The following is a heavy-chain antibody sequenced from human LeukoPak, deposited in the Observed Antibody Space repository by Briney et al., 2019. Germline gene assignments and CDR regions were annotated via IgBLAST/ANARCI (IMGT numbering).Heavy chain of an antibody. J-gene: IGHJ4*02. CDR2: ISGSGGST. Sequence: GGSLRLSCAASGFTFKNYAMSWVRQAPGKGLEWVSAISGSGGSTYYADSVKGRFTISRDNSKNALYLQMNSLRAEDTAVYYCAKDQVTIAAAGTSYFDYWGQGTLVTVSS. CDR3: AKDQVTIAAAGTSYFDY. V-gene: IGHV3-23*01. CDR1: GFTFKNYA. D-gene: IGHD6-13*01.